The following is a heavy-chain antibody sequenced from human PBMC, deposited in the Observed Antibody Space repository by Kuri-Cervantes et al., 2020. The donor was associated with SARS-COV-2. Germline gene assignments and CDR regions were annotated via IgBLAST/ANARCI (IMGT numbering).Heavy chain of an antibody. CDR1: GYTFTNYE. CDR2: MNPNSGDI. V-gene: IGHV1-8*03. J-gene: IGHJ4*02. CDR3: ARDGRELGMAL. D-gene: IGHD7-27*01. Sequence: ASVKVSCKASGYTFTNYEINWVRQATGQGLEWMGWMNPNSGDIDYAQKFQGRVILTRNTSTTTAYMELRGLKSEDTAVYYCARDGRELGMALWGQGTLVTDSS.